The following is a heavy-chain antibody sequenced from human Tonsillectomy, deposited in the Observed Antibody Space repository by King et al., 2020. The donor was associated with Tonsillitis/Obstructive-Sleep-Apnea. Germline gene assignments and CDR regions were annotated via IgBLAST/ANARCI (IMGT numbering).Heavy chain of an antibody. V-gene: IGHV4-59*01. Sequence: QLQESGPGLVKPSETLSLTCTVSGGSISSYYWSWLRQPPGKGLEWIGYIYYSGSTNYNPSLKSRVTISVDTSKNQFSLKLSSVTAADTAVYYCARDMMLEAGGDAFDIWGQGTMVTVSS. CDR3: ARDMMLEAGGDAFDI. CDR1: GGSISSYY. J-gene: IGHJ3*02. D-gene: IGHD3-16*01. CDR2: IYYSGST.